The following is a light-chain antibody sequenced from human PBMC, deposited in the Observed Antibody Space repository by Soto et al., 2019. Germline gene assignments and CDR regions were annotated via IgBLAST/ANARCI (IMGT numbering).Light chain of an antibody. CDR2: DVS. Sequence: QSLLTQPASLSGAPWQTITLSPTGNTSAVGGYNYVSWYQQHPGKAPKLMIYDVSNRPSGVSNRFSGSKSGNTASLTISGLQAEDEADYYCSSYTSSSTYVFGTGTKVTVL. CDR1: TSAVGGYNY. V-gene: IGLV2-14*01. J-gene: IGLJ1*01. CDR3: SSYTSSSTYV.